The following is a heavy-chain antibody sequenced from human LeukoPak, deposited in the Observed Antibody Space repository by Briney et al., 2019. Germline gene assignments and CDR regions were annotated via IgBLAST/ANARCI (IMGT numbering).Heavy chain of an antibody. Sequence: PGGSLRLSCAASAFTFSSYEMNWVRQAPGKGLEWVSYISSSGSTIYYADSVKGRFTISRDNAKNSLYLQMNSLRAEDTAVYYCAREVAVAEGLFDYWGQGTLVTVSS. J-gene: IGHJ4*02. CDR1: AFTFSSYE. CDR2: ISSSGSTI. V-gene: IGHV3-48*03. D-gene: IGHD6-19*01. CDR3: AREVAVAEGLFDY.